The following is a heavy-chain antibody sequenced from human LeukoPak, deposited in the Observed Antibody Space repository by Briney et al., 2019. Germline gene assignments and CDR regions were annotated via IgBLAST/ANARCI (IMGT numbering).Heavy chain of an antibody. CDR2: ISAYNGNT. Sequence: ASVKVSCKASGYTFTSYGISWVRQAPGQGLEWMGWISAYNGNTNYAQKLQGRVTMTTDTSTSTAHMELRSLRSDDTAVYYCARQLNPSYYDFWSGYRWFDPWGQGTLVTVSS. CDR3: ARQLNPSYYDFWSGYRWFDP. D-gene: IGHD3-3*01. J-gene: IGHJ5*02. V-gene: IGHV1-18*01. CDR1: GYTFTSYG.